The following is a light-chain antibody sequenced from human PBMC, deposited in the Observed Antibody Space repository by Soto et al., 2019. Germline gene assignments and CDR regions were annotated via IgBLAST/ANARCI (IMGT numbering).Light chain of an antibody. CDR2: ENN. CDR1: SSNIGKNY. V-gene: IGLV1-51*02. Sequence: QSVLTQPPSVSAAPGQKVTISCSGSSSNIGKNYLSWYQQFPGTAPKLLIYENNKRPSGIPDRFSGSKSGTSATLGITGLQTGDEADYYCGAWDSSLSAVLFGGGTQLTVL. J-gene: IGLJ3*02. CDR3: GAWDSSLSAVL.